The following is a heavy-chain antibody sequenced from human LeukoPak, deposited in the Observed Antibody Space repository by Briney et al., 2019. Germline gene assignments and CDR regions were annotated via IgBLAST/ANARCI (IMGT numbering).Heavy chain of an antibody. CDR1: GFTFDDYA. CDR3: ATINFRPY. D-gene: IGHD1-1*01. J-gene: IGHJ4*02. Sequence: GGSLRLSCAASGFTFDDYAMHWVRQAPGKGLEWVSGISWNSGSIGYADSVKGRFTISRDNAKNSLYLQMNSLRAKDTAIYYCATINFRPYWGQGTLVTVSS. V-gene: IGHV3-9*01. CDR2: ISWNSGSI.